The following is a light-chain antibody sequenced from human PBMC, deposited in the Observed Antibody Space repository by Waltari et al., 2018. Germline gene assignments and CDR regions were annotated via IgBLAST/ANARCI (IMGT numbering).Light chain of an antibody. CDR1: QNIRTH. Sequence: TQSPSSLSASVGDTVTVTCRASQNIRTHLNWYQQKPATAPKLLIYAASTLHRGVPSRFSGSGSGTDFTLTVTNLQPDDFAIYFCQQSFSSPWTFGQGTRV. CDR2: AAS. J-gene: IGKJ1*01. V-gene: IGKV1-39*01. CDR3: QQSFSSPWT.